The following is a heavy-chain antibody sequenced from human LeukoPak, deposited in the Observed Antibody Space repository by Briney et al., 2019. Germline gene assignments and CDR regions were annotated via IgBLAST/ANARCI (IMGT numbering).Heavy chain of an antibody. Sequence: KPSETLSLTCTVSGGSISTYHWSWIRQPPGKGLGWIGYTHYSGSTNSNPSLKSRLTISVDTSQHQFSLNLRSVPAADTAVYYCARHYHSSGYGYYFDYWGQGTLVTVSS. V-gene: IGHV4-59*08. J-gene: IGHJ4*02. D-gene: IGHD3-22*01. CDR2: THYSGST. CDR1: GGSISTYH. CDR3: ARHYHSSGYGYYFDY.